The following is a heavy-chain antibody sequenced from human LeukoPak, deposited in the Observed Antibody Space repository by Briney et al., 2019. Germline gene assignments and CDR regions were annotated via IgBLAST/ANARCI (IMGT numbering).Heavy chain of an antibody. CDR1: GFTFSDYY. J-gene: IGHJ4*02. CDR2: ISDSGGTT. CDR3: ARSVPLGGYKYGYFDY. V-gene: IGHV3-23*01. Sequence: GGSLRLSCAASGFTFSDYYMSWVRQAPGKGLEWVSAISDSGGTTYYADSVKGRFTISRDNSKNTLYLQMNSLRAEDTAVYYCARSVPLGGYKYGYFDYWGQGTLVTVSS. D-gene: IGHD5-18*01.